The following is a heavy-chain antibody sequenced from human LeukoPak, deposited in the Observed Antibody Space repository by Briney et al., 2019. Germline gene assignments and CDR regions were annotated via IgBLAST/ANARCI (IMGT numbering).Heavy chain of an antibody. CDR3: ARELGDVTTQSYYFDY. V-gene: IGHV4-39*07. J-gene: IGHJ4*02. CDR1: GGSISSSSYY. Sequence: PSETLSLTCTVSGGSISSSSYYWGWIRQPPGKGLEWIGSIYYSGSTYYNPSLKSRVTISVDTSKNQFSLKLSSVTAADTAVYYCARELGDVTTQSYYFDYWGQGTLVTVSS. CDR2: IYYSGST. D-gene: IGHD4-17*01.